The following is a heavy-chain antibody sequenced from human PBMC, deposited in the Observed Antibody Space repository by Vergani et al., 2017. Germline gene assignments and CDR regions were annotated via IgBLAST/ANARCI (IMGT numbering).Heavy chain of an antibody. CDR3: AGGYGDIVATIPSRGNYYYYGMDV. J-gene: IGHJ6*02. D-gene: IGHD5-12*01. V-gene: IGHV1-69*12. Sequence: QVQLVQSGAEVKKPGSSVKVSCKASGGTFSSYAISWVRQAPGQGLEWMGGIIPIFGTANYAQKFQGRVTITADESTSTAYMELSSLRSEDTAVYYCAGGYGDIVATIPSRGNYYYYGMDVWGQGTTVTVSS. CDR2: IIPIFGTA. CDR1: GGTFSSYA.